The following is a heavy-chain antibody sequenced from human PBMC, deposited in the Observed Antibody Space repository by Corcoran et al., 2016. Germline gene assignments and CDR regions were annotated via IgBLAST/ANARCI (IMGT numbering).Heavy chain of an antibody. J-gene: IGHJ4*02. CDR1: GFTFRSYW. CDR3: GRERGAYYLDY. V-gene: IGHV3-74*01. D-gene: IGHD1-26*01. CDR2: IHSDGSTT. Sequence: EVQLVESGGGLVQPGGSLRLSCVASGFTFRSYWMHWVRQAPGKGLVWVSRIHSDGSTTNNADSVKGRFTISRDNAKNTLYLQMNSLRAEDTAVYYCGRERGAYYLDYWGQGTLVTVSS.